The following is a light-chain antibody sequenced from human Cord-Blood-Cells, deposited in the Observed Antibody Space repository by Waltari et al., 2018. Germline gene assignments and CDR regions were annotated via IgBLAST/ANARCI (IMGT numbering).Light chain of an antibody. J-gene: IGLJ3*02. Sequence: QSALTQPASVSGSPGQSITISCTGTSSDVGGYNYVSWYQQPPGKAPNLMVYDVSKRASLVSNRFSGSKSGNTASLTIFGLQAEDEADYYCSSYTSSSTWVFGGWTKLTVL. V-gene: IGLV2-14*01. CDR2: DVS. CDR1: SSDVGGYNY. CDR3: SSYTSSSTWV.